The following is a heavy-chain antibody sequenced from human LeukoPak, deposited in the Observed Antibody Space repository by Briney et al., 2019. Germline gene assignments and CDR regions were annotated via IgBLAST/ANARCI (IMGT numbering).Heavy chain of an antibody. CDR1: GFTFSNAW. V-gene: IGHV3-15*01. J-gene: IGHJ6*03. Sequence: PGGSLRLSCAASGFTFSNAWMSWVRQAPGKGLEWVGRIKSKTDGGTTDYAAPVKGRFTISRDDSKNTLYLQMNSLKTEDTAVYYCTTADGDSWSIYYYYMDVWGKGTTVTVSS. D-gene: IGHD4-17*01. CDR2: IKSKTDGGTT. CDR3: TTADGDSWSIYYYYMDV.